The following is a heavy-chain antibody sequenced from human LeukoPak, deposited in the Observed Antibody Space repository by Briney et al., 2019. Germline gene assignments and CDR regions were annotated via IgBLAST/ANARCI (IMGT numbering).Heavy chain of an antibody. Sequence: ASVKVSCKASGYTFTRYALHWVRQAPRQRLEWMGWVNAGNGKTKYSQKFQGRVTITRDTSASAAYMELNSLRSEDTAVYYCARSSYDFLTGSPLLNSSDYWAREPWSPSPQ. CDR3: ARSSYDFLTGSPLLNSSDY. CDR1: GYTFTRYA. D-gene: IGHD3-9*01. V-gene: IGHV1-3*01. J-gene: IGHJ4*02. CDR2: VNAGNGKT.